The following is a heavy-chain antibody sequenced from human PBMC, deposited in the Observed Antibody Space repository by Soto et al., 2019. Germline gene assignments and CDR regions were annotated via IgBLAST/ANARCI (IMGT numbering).Heavy chain of an antibody. V-gene: IGHV3-21*01. CDR3: ARSYGSGKTDA. D-gene: IGHD3-10*01. CDR2: ISSSSSSI. Sequence: EVQLVESGGGLVKPGGSLRLSCAASGFSFSSYSMNWVRQAPGKGLEWVSSISSSSSSIYYADSAKGRFTISRDNAKNSLYLQMNTLRVEDTAVYYCARSYGSGKTDAWGQGTTVTVSS. CDR1: GFSFSSYS. J-gene: IGHJ6*02.